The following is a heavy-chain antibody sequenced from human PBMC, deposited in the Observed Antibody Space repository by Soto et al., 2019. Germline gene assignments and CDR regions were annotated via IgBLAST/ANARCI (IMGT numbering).Heavy chain of an antibody. J-gene: IGHJ6*02. D-gene: IGHD2-21*01. CDR1: GFTFSSYG. CDR2: IWYDGSNK. V-gene: IGHV3-33*01. Sequence: GGSLRLSCAASGFTFSSYGMHWVRQAPGKGLEWVAVIWYDGSNKYYADSVKGRFTISRDNSKNTLYLQMNSLRAEDTAVYYCARDPRDGRNHYYYYYGMDVWGQGTTVTVSS. CDR3: ARDPRDGRNHYYYYYGMDV.